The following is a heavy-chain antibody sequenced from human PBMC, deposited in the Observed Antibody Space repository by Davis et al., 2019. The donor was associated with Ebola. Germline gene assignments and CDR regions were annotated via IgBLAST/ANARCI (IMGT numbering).Heavy chain of an antibody. CDR3: ARESSHAFDI. CDR2: QRYNEIKK. Sequence: PGGSLRLSCTSSEITLRDYAMHWVRQAPGKGLEWLTFQRYNEIKKYYADSVQGRFTVSRDDSSNTMFLQMDSLRGEDTAVYFCARESSHAFDIWGQGTFVTVSS. V-gene: IGHV3-30*02. J-gene: IGHJ3*02. CDR1: EITLRDYA.